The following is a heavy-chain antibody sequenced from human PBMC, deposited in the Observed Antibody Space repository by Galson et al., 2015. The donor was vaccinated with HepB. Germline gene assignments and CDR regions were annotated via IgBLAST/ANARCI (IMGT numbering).Heavy chain of an antibody. CDR3: ARDYTASVVVPAAFYYYYYYGMDV. V-gene: IGHV3-48*01. CDR1: GFTFSSYS. CDR2: ISSSSSTI. D-gene: IGHD2-2*01. Sequence: SLRLSCAASGFTFSSYSMNWVRQAPGKGLEWVSYISSSSSTIYYADSVKGRFTISRDNAKNSLYLQMNSLRAEDTAVYYCARDYTASVVVPAAFYYYYYYGMDVWGQGTTVTVSS. J-gene: IGHJ6*02.